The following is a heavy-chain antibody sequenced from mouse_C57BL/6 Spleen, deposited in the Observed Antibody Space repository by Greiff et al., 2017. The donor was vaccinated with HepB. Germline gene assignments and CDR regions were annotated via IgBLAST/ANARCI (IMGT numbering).Heavy chain of an antibody. CDR2: IYPGSGST. J-gene: IGHJ1*03. Sequence: QVQLKQPGAELVKPGASVKMSCKASGYTFTSYWITWVKQRPGQGLEWIGDIYPGSGSTNYNEKFKSKATLTVDTSSSTAYMQLSSLTSEDSAVYYCARAPSTVPYWYFDVWGTGTTVTVSS. CDR3: ARAPSTVPYWYFDV. V-gene: IGHV1-55*01. D-gene: IGHD1-1*01. CDR1: GYTFTSYW.